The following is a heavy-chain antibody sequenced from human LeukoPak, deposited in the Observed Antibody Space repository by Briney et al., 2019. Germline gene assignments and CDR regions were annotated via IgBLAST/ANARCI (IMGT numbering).Heavy chain of an antibody. D-gene: IGHD3-3*01. CDR2: IYYSGST. CDR3: ARRKTYYDFRSGYYPWGDAFDI. Sequence: SETLSLTCTVSGGSISSYYWSWIRQPPGKGLEWIGYIYYSGSTNYNPSLKSRVTISVDTSENQFSLKLSSVTAADTAVYYCARRKTYYDFRSGYYPWGDAFDIWGQGTMVTVSS. J-gene: IGHJ3*02. CDR1: GGSISSYY. V-gene: IGHV4-59*01.